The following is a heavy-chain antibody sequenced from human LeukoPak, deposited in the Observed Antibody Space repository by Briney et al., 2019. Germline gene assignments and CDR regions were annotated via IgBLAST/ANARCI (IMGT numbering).Heavy chain of an antibody. J-gene: IGHJ4*02. V-gene: IGHV5-51*01. Sequence: PGESLKISCKGSGYSFTSYWIGWVRQMPGKGLEWMGIIYPGDSDTRYSPSFQGQVSISADKSISTAYLQWSSLKASDTAMYYCVLIGGRDGYNYAIDYWGQGTLVTVSS. CDR1: GYSFTSYW. CDR3: VLIGGRDGYNYAIDY. CDR2: IYPGDSDT. D-gene: IGHD5-24*01.